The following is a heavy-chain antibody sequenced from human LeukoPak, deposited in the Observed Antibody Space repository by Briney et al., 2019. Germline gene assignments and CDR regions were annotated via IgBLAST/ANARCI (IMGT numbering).Heavy chain of an antibody. D-gene: IGHD3-22*01. CDR2: VTGSGGTT. Sequence: GGSLRLSCAASGFTISTYAMSWVPRAPGTGLEGVSTVTGSGGTTYYADSVKGRFSISGDDAKNTLYLQMFSLRAEDTAVYYCEKVMYSGGYLYFDYWGQGTLVTVSS. V-gene: IGHV3-23*01. CDR3: EKVMYSGGYLYFDY. J-gene: IGHJ4*02. CDR1: GFTISTYA.